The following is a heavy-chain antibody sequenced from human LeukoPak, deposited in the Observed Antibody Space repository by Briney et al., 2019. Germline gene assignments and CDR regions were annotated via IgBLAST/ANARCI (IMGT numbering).Heavy chain of an antibody. CDR2: INPNTGGT. CDR3: ARDEPTVADY. V-gene: IGHV1-2*06. J-gene: IGHJ4*02. D-gene: IGHD4-23*01. Sequence: PSVKVSCKASGYTFTGYYMHWVRQAPGQGLEWMGRINPNTGGTNYAQKFQGRVTMTRDTSISTAYMELSWLRSDDTAVYYCARDEPTVADYWGQGTLVTVSS. CDR1: GYTFTGYY.